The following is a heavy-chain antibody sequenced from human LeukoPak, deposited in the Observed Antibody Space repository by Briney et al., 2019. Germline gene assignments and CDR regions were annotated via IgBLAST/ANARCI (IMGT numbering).Heavy chain of an antibody. CDR1: GGTFISYA. Sequence: ASVKVSCKASGGTFISYAISWVRQAPGQGLEWMEGIIPIFGTANYAQKFQGRITITADESTSTAYMELSSLRSEDTAVYYCARVRALAAPHYGMDVWGQGTTVTVSS. V-gene: IGHV1-69*13. D-gene: IGHD6-6*01. J-gene: IGHJ6*02. CDR2: IIPIFGTA. CDR3: ARVRALAAPHYGMDV.